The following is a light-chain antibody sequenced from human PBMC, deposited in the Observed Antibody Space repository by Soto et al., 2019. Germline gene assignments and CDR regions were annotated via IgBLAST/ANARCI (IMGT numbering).Light chain of an antibody. CDR3: QQTYTTPYT. CDR1: QRTTTY. Sequence: IQMTQSPYSLSASVGDRVTITCRASQRTTTYLNWYQQKPGEAPKLLISTSGTLQRGVPSRFSGSGSGTDFTLTITALRPEDFATYFCQQTYTTPYTFGQGTKLEIK. CDR2: TSG. V-gene: IGKV1-39*01. J-gene: IGKJ2*01.